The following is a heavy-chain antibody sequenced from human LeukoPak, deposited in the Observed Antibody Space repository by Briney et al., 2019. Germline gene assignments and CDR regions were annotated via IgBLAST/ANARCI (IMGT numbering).Heavy chain of an antibody. Sequence: PSETLSLTCTVSGASISSYYWSWIRQPPGKGLEWIWYLYYSGSTNYNPSLKSRVTISVDTSKNQFSLKLNSVTAADTAVYYCARDLRCSSTSCYIHDAFDIWGQGTMVTVSS. V-gene: IGHV4-59*01. J-gene: IGHJ3*02. D-gene: IGHD2-2*02. CDR1: GASISSYY. CDR3: ARDLRCSSTSCYIHDAFDI. CDR2: LYYSGST.